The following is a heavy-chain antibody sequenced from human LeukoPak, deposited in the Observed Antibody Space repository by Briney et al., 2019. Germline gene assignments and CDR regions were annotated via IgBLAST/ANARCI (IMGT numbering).Heavy chain of an antibody. D-gene: IGHD3-22*01. CDR3: AGDIYYDSSAEDY. CDR1: GFTVSSNY. J-gene: IGHJ4*02. V-gene: IGHV3-20*04. Sequence: GGSLRLSCAASGFTVSSNYMSWVRQAPGKGLEWVSGINWNGGSTGYADSVKGRFTISRDNAKNSLYLQMNSLRAEGTALYYCAGDIYYDSSAEDYWGQGTLVTVSS. CDR2: INWNGGST.